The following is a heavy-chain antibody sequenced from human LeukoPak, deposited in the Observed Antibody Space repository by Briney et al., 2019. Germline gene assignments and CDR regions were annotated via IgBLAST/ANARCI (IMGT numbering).Heavy chain of an antibody. J-gene: IGHJ4*02. V-gene: IGHV4-34*01. CDR1: GGSFSGYY. CDR3: ARHTMLWFGDY. CDR2: INHSGST. D-gene: IGHD3-10*01. Sequence: PSETLSLTCAVYGGSFSGYYWSWIRQPPGKGLEWIGEINHSGSTNYNPSLKSRVTISVDTSKNQFSLKLSSVTAADTAVYYCARHTMLWFGDYWGQGTLVTVSS.